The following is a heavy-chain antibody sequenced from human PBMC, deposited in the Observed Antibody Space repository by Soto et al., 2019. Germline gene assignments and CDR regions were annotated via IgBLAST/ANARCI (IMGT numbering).Heavy chain of an antibody. Sequence: QVQLVQSGAEVKKPGASVKVSCKASGYTFTSYDINWVRQAPGQGLEWMGWISAHNGNTNYAQRLQGRVTMTTDTSTTTASMELRSLRSDDTAVYYCATGGVGAAGSYYGLDVWGQGTTVTVSS. D-gene: IGHD1-26*01. CDR2: ISAHNGNT. CDR3: ATGGVGAAGSYYGLDV. CDR1: GYTFTSYD. J-gene: IGHJ6*02. V-gene: IGHV1-18*01.